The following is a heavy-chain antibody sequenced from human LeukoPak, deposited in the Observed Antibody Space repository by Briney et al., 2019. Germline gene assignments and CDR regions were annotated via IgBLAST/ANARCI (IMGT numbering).Heavy chain of an antibody. D-gene: IGHD6-19*01. CDR2: IGSSGTTT. Sequence: GGSLRLSCTASGFTFSDYEMNGVRQAPGKGLEWVSYIGSSGTTTSNADSVKGRFTISRDNVKNSLSLQMNTLRAEDTAVYYCARGGYSSGLDPFYYYYMDVWGKGTTVTVSS. CDR3: ARGGYSSGLDPFYYYYMDV. CDR1: GFTFSDYE. J-gene: IGHJ6*03. V-gene: IGHV3-48*03.